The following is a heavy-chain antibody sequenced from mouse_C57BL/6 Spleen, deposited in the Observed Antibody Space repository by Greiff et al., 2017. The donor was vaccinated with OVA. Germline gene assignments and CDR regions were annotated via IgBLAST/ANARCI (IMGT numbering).Heavy chain of an antibody. Sequence: EVKLMESGGDLVKPGGSLKLSCAASGFTFSSYGMSWVRQTPDKRLEWVATISSGGSYTYYPDSVKGRFTISRDNAKNTLYLQMSSLKSEDTAMYYCARQVLTEFDYAMDYWGQGTAVTVSS. J-gene: IGHJ4*01. V-gene: IGHV5-6*01. CDR2: ISSGGSYT. CDR1: GFTFSSYG. D-gene: IGHD4-1*01. CDR3: ARQVLTEFDYAMDY.